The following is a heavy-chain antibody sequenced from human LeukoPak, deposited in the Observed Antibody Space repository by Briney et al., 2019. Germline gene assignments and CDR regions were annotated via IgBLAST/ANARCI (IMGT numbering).Heavy chain of an antibody. CDR3: AKFLPTHIVVANYYFDY. V-gene: IGHV3-23*01. D-gene: IGHD2-21*01. J-gene: IGHJ4*02. CDR1: GFTFSSFA. Sequence: GGSLRLSCAASGFTFSSFAMSWVRQAPGKGLEWVSAISGSGGSTYYADSVKGRFTISRDNSKNTLYLQMNSLRAEDTAVYYCAKFLPTHIVVANYYFDYWGQGTLVTVSS. CDR2: ISGSGGST.